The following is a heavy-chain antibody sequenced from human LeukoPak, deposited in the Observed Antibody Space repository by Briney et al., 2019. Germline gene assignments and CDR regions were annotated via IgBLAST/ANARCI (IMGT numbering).Heavy chain of an antibody. J-gene: IGHJ4*02. D-gene: IGHD2-2*01. V-gene: IGHV3-74*03. Sequence: GGSLRLSCAASGITFTGNWHWVRQAPGKGLVCVSLIRSDGSSTTYADSVKGRFTISRDSAKNKVYLQMNSLRAEDTAVYYCARDSLEVPGDFDYWGQGTLATVPS. CDR3: ARDSLEVPGDFDY. CDR2: IRSDGSST. CDR1: GITFTGNW.